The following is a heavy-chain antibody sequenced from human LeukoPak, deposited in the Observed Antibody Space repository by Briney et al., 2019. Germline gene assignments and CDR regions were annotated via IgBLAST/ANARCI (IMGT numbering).Heavy chain of an antibody. J-gene: IGHJ4*02. CDR2: IIPIFGTA. D-gene: IGHD3-22*01. Sequence: ASVKVSCKASGGTFSSYAISWVRQAPGQGLEWMGRIIPIFGTANYAQKFQGRVTITTDESTSTAYMELSSLRSEDTAVYYCARGQYYYDSSGYQTDYWGQGTLVTVSS. V-gene: IGHV1-69*05. CDR3: ARGQYYYDSSGYQTDY. CDR1: GGTFSSYA.